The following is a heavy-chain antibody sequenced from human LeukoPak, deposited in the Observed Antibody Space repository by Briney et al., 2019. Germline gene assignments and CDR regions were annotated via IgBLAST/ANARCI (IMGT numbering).Heavy chain of an antibody. CDR1: GGSISSYY. CDR3: ARQGDSSSWSYFDY. D-gene: IGHD6-13*01. Sequence: PSETLSLTCTVSGGSISSYYWSWIRQPPGKGLEWIGYIYYSGSTNYHPSLKSRVTVSLDTSKNQFSLKLSSVTAADTAVYYCARQGDSSSWSYFDYWGQGTLVTVSS. V-gene: IGHV4-59*08. CDR2: IYYSGST. J-gene: IGHJ4*02.